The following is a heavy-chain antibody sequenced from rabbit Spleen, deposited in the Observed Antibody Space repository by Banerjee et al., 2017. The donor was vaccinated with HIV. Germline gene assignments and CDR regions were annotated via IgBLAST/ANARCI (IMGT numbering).Heavy chain of an antibody. CDR2: IYAGSTGTI. V-gene: IGHV1S40*01. J-gene: IGHJ4*01. CDR1: RFSFSAVHW. CDR3: ARNFDL. Sequence: QSVEESGGDLVKPGASLTLTCTASRFSFSAVHWVYWVRQAPGKGLEWIGTIYAGSTGTIDFASWAKGRFTISKTSSTTVTLQMTSLTAADTATYFCARNFDLWGQGTLVTVS.